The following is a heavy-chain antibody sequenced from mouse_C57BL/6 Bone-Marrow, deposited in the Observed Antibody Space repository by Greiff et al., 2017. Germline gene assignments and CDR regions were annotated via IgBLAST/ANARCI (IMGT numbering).Heavy chain of an antibody. V-gene: IGHV5-12*01. J-gene: IGHJ2*01. D-gene: IGHD2-10*02. CDR3: ARHGVWFFDY. CDR2: ISNGGGST. Sequence: EVQLVESGGGLVQPGGSLKLSCAASGFTFSDYYMYWVRQTPEKRLEWVAYISNGGGSTYYPDTVKGRFTISRDNAKNTLYLQMSRLKSEDTAMYYCARHGVWFFDYWGQGTTLTVSS. CDR1: GFTFSDYY.